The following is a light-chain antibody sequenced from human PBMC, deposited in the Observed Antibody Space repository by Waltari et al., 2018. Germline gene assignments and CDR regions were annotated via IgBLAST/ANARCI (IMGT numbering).Light chain of an antibody. CDR1: QAIGNY. CDR2: AAF. Sequence: DIQMTQSTSSLSASVGDRLTITCRASQAIGNYLAWFEQQPGKAPRSLIYAAFNLQLGVPSRFSGSGSQTEFTLTINGLQPEDFATYYCQQYYSYPLTFGGGTKVDIK. V-gene: IGKV1-16*01. J-gene: IGKJ4*01. CDR3: QQYYSYPLT.